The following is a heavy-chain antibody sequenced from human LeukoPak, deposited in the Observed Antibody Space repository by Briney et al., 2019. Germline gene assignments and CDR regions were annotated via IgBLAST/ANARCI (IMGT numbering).Heavy chain of an antibody. D-gene: IGHD3-10*01. Sequence: KPSETLSLTCTVSGYSISSGYYWGWIRQPPGKGLEWIGSIYHSGSTYYNPSLKSRVTISVDTSKNQFSLKLSSVTAADTAVYYCARDPIFSSGSYLDPLYYFDYWGQGTLVTVSS. CDR1: GYSISSGYY. CDR3: ARDPIFSSGSYLDPLYYFDY. J-gene: IGHJ4*02. V-gene: IGHV4-38-2*02. CDR2: IYHSGST.